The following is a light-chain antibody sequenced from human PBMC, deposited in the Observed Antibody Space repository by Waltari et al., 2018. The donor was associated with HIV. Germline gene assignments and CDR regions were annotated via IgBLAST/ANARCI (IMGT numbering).Light chain of an antibody. V-gene: IGLV2-23*02. Sequence: QSALTQPASVSGSPGQAITISCTGSRRAVGTYDYLSWYQQHPGTAPKLIISDVTERPSGISNRFSGSKSGTTASLTISGLQAEDEAEYFCCSFAGSNFVFGSGTKVTVL. CDR3: CSFAGSNFV. CDR2: DVT. J-gene: IGLJ1*01. CDR1: RRAVGTYDY.